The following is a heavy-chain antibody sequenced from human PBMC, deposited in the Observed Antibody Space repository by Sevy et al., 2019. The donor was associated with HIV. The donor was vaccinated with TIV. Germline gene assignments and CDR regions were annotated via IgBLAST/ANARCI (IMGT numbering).Heavy chain of an antibody. CDR3: ARVFRGAAAGADFYYYMDV. V-gene: IGHV1-18*01. CDR2: ISGHNGNT. CDR1: GYNFIIYG. Sequence: ASVKVSCKASGYNFIIYGISWVRQAPGQGLEWMGWISGHNGNTNYAQNFQGRVTMTRDTSTSTAYMELGSLRSDATAVYYCARVFRGAAAGADFYYYMDVWGKGTTVTVSS. D-gene: IGHD6-13*01. J-gene: IGHJ6*03.